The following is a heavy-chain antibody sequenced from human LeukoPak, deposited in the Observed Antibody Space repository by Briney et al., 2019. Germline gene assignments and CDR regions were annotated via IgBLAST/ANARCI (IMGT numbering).Heavy chain of an antibody. CDR2: IKQDGSEK. V-gene: IGHV3-7*01. CDR3: ARDSDYGGNSLVDY. J-gene: IGHJ4*02. Sequence: GGSLRLSCAASGFTFSSYWMSWVRQAPGKGLEWVANIKQDGSEKYYVDSVKGRFTISRDNAKNSLYLQMNSLRAEDTAVYYCARDSDYGGNSLVDYWGQGTLVTVSS. CDR1: GFTFSSYW. D-gene: IGHD4-23*01.